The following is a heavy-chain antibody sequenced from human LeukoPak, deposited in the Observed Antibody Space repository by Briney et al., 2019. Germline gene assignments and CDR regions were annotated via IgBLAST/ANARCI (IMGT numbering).Heavy chain of an antibody. CDR3: AKDRRPRTMVRGVIMGFDY. CDR2: ISYDGSNK. Sequence: QTGGSLRLSCAASGFTFSSYAMHWVRQAPGKGLEWVAVISYDGSNKYYADSVKGRFTISRGNSKNTLYLQMNSLRAEDTAVYYCAKDRRPRTMVRGVIMGFDYWGQGTLVTVSS. CDR1: GFTFSSYA. V-gene: IGHV3-30-3*01. J-gene: IGHJ4*02. D-gene: IGHD3-10*01.